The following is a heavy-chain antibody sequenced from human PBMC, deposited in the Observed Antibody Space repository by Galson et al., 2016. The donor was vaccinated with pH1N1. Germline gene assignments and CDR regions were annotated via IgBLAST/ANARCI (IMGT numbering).Heavy chain of an antibody. CDR1: GFTFNIFA. Sequence: SLRLSCAASGFTFNIFAMSWVRQAPGKGPEWVSSISASGANTNYADPVKGRFTISRDNSKSTLYLQMNSLRAEDTAVYHCAKAYSSSSGYYFEYWGQGALVTVSS. CDR2: ISASGANT. J-gene: IGHJ4*02. D-gene: IGHD6-6*01. V-gene: IGHV3-23*01. CDR3: AKAYSSSSGYYFEY.